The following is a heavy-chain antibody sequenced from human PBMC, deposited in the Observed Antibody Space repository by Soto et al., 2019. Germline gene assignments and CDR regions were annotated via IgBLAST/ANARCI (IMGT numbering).Heavy chain of an antibody. V-gene: IGHV4-39*01. D-gene: IGHD4-17*01. J-gene: IGHJ5*02. CDR1: GDSISTTTDF. Sequence: ETLSLTCTVSGDSISTTTDFWGWIRRPPGKGLEWIASVSYGGRTFYNPSLKSRVSMSVDTSKNQFSLKLTSVTAADTAVYFCARHDHSDYGDPNWFDPWGQGTLVTVSS. CDR3: ARHDHSDYGDPNWFDP. CDR2: VSYGGRT.